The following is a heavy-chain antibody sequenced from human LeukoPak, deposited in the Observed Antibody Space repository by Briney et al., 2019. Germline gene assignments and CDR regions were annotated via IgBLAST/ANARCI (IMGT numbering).Heavy chain of an antibody. J-gene: IGHJ4*02. D-gene: IGHD2-21*02. CDR2: ISSSSSYI. CDR3: ARDLSSVVVVTADELFDY. Sequence: GGSLRLSCAASGFTFSSYSMNWVRQAPGKGLEWVSSISSSSSYIYYADSVKGRFTISRDNAKNSLYLQMNSQRAEDTAVYYCARDLSSVVVVTADELFDYWGQGTLVTVSS. CDR1: GFTFSSYS. V-gene: IGHV3-21*01.